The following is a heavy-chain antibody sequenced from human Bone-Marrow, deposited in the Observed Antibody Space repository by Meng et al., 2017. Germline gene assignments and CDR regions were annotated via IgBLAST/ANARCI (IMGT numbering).Heavy chain of an antibody. CDR3: ARVGQLRYFDWLRGYWYFDL. CDR1: GGSFSCDY. Sequence: GAGMLKPSETLSRTCAFYGGSFSCDYWSSIRQPPGKGLEWIGYIYYSGSTNSNPSLKSRVTISVDTSKNQFSLKLSSVTAADTAVYYCARVGQLRYFDWLRGYWYFDLWGRGTLVTVSS. V-gene: IGHV4-59*01. CDR2: IYYSGST. J-gene: IGHJ2*01. D-gene: IGHD3-9*01.